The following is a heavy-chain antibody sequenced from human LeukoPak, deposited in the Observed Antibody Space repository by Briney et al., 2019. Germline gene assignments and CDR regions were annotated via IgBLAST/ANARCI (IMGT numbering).Heavy chain of an antibody. CDR3: ARVEMTTMPTYYFDY. Sequence: GESLKISRQGSGYVFTTYWIAWVRPMPGKGLEWMGIVYPGNSDTTYSPSFQGQVTISADKSLNTAYLQWSSLEASDTAMYYCARVEMTTMPTYYFDYWGQGSLITVSS. CDR1: GYVFTTYW. D-gene: IGHD5-24*01. J-gene: IGHJ4*02. V-gene: IGHV5-51*01. CDR2: VYPGNSDT.